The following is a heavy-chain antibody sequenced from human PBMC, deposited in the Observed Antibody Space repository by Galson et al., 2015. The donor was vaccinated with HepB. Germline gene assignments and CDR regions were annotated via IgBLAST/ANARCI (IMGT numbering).Heavy chain of an antibody. CDR2: ISYDGSNK. CDR1: GFTFSSYA. D-gene: IGHD1-26*01. J-gene: IGHJ4*02. Sequence: SLRLSCAASGFTFSSYAMHWVRQAPGKGLEWVAVISYDGSNKYYADSVKGRFTISGDNSKNTLYLQMNSLRAEDTAVYYCARDPVVGAPKLDYWGQGTLVTVSS. CDR3: ARDPVVGAPKLDY. V-gene: IGHV3-30-3*01.